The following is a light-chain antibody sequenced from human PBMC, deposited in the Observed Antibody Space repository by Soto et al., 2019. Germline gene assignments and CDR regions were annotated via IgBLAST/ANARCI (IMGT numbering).Light chain of an antibody. CDR3: CSYAGSGTPYV. Sequence: QSALTQPASVSASPGQSITISCTGTSSDVGGSNFVSWYQQHPGKPPKLIIYDVATRPSGVSNRFSGSKFGNTASLTISGLQAEDEADYYCCSYAGSGTPYVFGNGTKVTVL. CDR2: DVA. CDR1: SSDVGGSNF. J-gene: IGLJ1*01. V-gene: IGLV2-23*02.